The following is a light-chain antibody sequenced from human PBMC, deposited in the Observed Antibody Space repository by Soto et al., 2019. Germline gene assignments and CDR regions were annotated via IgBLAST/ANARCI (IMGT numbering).Light chain of an antibody. CDR3: KQCHRYLT. CDR1: QTISSW. V-gene: IGKV1-5*03. CDR2: KAS. Sequence: DIQMTQSPYNLSGSVGDSVNITSRASQTISSWLAWYQQKPGKAPKLLIYKASTLKSGVPSRFSGSGSGTEFTLTISSLQPDDFATYYCKQCHRYLTVGKGTKVDIK. J-gene: IGKJ1*01.